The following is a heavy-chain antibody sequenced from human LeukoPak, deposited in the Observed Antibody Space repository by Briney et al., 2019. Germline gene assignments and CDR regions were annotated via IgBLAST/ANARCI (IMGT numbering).Heavy chain of an antibody. D-gene: IGHD1-26*01. CDR1: GGTFCSYA. Sequence: ASVKVSCKASGGTFCSYAISWVRQAPGQGLEWMGGIIPIFGTANYAQKFQGRVTITTDESTSTAYMELSSLRSKDTVVYYCARAPIVGATNAFDIWGQGIMVTVSS. V-gene: IGHV1-69*05. J-gene: IGHJ3*02. CDR3: ARAPIVGATNAFDI. CDR2: IIPIFGTA.